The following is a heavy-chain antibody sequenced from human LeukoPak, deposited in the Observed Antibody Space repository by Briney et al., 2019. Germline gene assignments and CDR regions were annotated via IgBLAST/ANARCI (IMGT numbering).Heavy chain of an antibody. V-gene: IGHV3-23*01. CDR2: IGGSGANT. J-gene: IGHJ5*02. D-gene: IGHD6-19*01. Sequence: GGSLRLSCAASGFTFSNYAISWVRQAPGKGPEWVSAIGGSGANTYYADSVKGRFTISRDNSKNTLYLQMNSLRAEDTAVYYCAKRAVAGTSDYSWFDPWGQGTLVTVSS. CDR3: AKRAVAGTSDYSWFDP. CDR1: GFTFSNYA.